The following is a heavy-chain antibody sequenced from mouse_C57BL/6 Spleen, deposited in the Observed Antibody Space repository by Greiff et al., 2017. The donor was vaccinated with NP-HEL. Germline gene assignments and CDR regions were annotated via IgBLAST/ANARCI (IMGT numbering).Heavy chain of an antibody. D-gene: IGHD2-12*01. Sequence: QVQLQQSGAELVRPGASVKLSCKASGYTFTDYYINWVKQRPGQGLEWIARIYPGSGNTYYNEKFKGKATLTAEKSSSTAYMQLSSLTSEDSAVYFCARYDGGYFDVWGTGTTVTVSS. CDR2: IYPGSGNT. J-gene: IGHJ1*03. CDR1: GYTFTDYY. CDR3: ARYDGGYFDV. V-gene: IGHV1-76*01.